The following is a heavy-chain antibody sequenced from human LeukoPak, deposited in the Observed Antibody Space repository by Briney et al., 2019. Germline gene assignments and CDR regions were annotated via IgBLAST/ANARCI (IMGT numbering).Heavy chain of an antibody. CDR3: ARDYYYDSSGYYMPDY. J-gene: IGHJ4*02. CDR1: GYTFTSYG. CDR2: ISAYNGNT. Sequence: ASVKVSCKASGYTFTSYGISWVRQAPGQGLEWMGWISAYNGNTNYAQKFQGRVTMTRDTSISTAYMELSRLRSDDTAVYYCARDYYYDSSGYYMPDYWGQGTLVTVSP. D-gene: IGHD3-22*01. V-gene: IGHV1-18*01.